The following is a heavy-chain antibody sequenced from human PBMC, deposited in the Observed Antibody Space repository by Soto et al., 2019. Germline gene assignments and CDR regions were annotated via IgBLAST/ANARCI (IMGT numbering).Heavy chain of an antibody. J-gene: IGHJ6*02. CDR3: ASGLVERYYYYGMDV. CDR2: IYPGDSDT. CDR1: GYSFTSYW. D-gene: IGHD2-2*01. Sequence: PGESLKISCKGSGYSFTSYWIGWVRQMPGKGLEWMGIIYPGDSDTRYSPSFQGQVTISADKSISTAYLQWSSLKASDTAMYYCASGLVERYYYYGMDVWGQGTTVTVSS. V-gene: IGHV5-51*01.